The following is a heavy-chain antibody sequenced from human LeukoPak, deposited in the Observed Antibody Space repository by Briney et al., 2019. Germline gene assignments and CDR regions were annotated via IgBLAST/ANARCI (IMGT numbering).Heavy chain of an antibody. CDR3: ARDGGAATHDAFDI. D-gene: IGHD2-15*01. Sequence: GGSLRLSCAAFGFTFSSYWMSWVRQAPGKGLEWVANIKQDGSEKYYVDSVKGRFTISRDNAKNSLYLQMNSLRAEDTAVYYCARDGGAATHDAFDIWGQGTMVTVSS. J-gene: IGHJ3*02. V-gene: IGHV3-7*01. CDR1: GFTFSSYW. CDR2: IKQDGSEK.